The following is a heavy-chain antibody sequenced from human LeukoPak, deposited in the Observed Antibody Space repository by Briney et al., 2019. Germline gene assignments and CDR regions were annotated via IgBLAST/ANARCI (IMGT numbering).Heavy chain of an antibody. CDR3: ARVLRGSYHGAFDI. D-gene: IGHD1-26*01. CDR1: GFSFSSYE. V-gene: IGHV3-66*02. Sequence: GGSLRLSCAASGFSFSSYEMNWVRQAPGKGLEWVSVIYSGGSTYYADSVKGRFTISRDNSKNTLYLQMNSLRAEDTAVYYCARVLRGSYHGAFDIWGQGTMVTVSS. CDR2: IYSGGST. J-gene: IGHJ3*02.